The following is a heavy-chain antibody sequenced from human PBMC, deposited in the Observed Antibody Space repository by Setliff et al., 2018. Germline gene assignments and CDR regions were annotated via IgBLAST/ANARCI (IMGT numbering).Heavy chain of an antibody. D-gene: IGHD4-17*01. V-gene: IGHV4-38-2*02. Sequence: SETLSLTCTVSGYSISSGYYWGWIRQPPGKGLEWIGSIYHSGSTYYNPSLKSRVTISVDTSKNQFSLKLSSVTAADTAVCYCARDRAYGDGYYYYGMDVWGQGTTVTVSS. CDR2: IYHSGST. J-gene: IGHJ6*02. CDR1: GYSISSGYY. CDR3: ARDRAYGDGYYYYGMDV.